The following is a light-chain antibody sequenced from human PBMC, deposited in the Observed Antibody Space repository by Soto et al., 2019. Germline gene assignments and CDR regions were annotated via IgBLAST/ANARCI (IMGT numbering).Light chain of an antibody. CDR2: GNS. CDR3: QSYDSSLSGWV. Sequence: QSVLTQPPSVSGAPGQRVTISCTGSSSNIGAGYDVHWYQQLPGIAPNLLIYGNSNRPSGVPDRFSGSKSGTSASLVITGLQAEDEADYYCQSYDSSLSGWVFGGGTKLTVL. V-gene: IGLV1-40*01. CDR1: SSNIGAGYD. J-gene: IGLJ3*02.